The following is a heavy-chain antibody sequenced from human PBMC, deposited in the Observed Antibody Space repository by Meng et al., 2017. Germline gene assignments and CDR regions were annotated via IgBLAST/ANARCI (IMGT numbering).Heavy chain of an antibody. D-gene: IGHD4-11*01. V-gene: IGHV4-34*01. Sequence: VQVQQWGAGLLKPSETLSRTCAVYGGSFSGYYWSWIRQPPGKGLEWIGEINHSGSTNYNPSLKSRVTISVDTSKNQFSLKLSSVTAADTAVYYCAYATTVSNWGQGTLVTVSS. CDR1: GGSFSGYY. J-gene: IGHJ4*02. CDR3: AYATTVSN. CDR2: INHSGST.